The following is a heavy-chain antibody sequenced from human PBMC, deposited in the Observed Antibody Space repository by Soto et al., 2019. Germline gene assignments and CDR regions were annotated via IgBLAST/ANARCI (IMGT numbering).Heavy chain of an antibody. CDR3: ARDDGITVLKH. CDR1: GFDFSSHG. J-gene: IGHJ4*02. Sequence: QVQLVESGGGVVQPGRSLRLSCTTSGFDFSSHGYHWVRQAPGRGLEWVSAIWHDGSKKYYADSVQGRFTVSRDDSKNTLYIQMNRLRPENTAVYHCARDDGITVLKHWGQGTLLTVSS. D-gene: IGHD1-20*01. CDR2: IWHDGSKK. V-gene: IGHV3-33*01.